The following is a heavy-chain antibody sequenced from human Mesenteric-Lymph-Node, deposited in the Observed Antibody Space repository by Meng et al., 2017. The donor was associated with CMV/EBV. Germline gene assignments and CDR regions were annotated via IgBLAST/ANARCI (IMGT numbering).Heavy chain of an antibody. J-gene: IGHJ4*02. Sequence: GGFLRLSCAASGLTLADYALHWARQAPGKGLEWVSGTSWNSGSVGYADSVKGRFTISRNNAKNSLYLQMNSLRSEDTALYFCAKVNSGTYYAARGFDYWGQGTLVTVSS. D-gene: IGHD1-26*01. CDR1: GLTLADYA. V-gene: IGHV3-9*01. CDR3: AKVNSGTYYAARGFDY. CDR2: TSWNSGSV.